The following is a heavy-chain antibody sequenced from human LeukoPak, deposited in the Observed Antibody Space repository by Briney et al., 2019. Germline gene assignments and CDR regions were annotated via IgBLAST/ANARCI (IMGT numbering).Heavy chain of an antibody. CDR1: GGSLSSSSYY. CDR3: ARRRTIFGVAVD. V-gene: IGHV4-39*01. CDR2: IHYSGST. D-gene: IGHD3-3*01. J-gene: IGHJ4*02. Sequence: SETLSLTCTVSGGSLSSSSYYWGWIRQPPGKGLEWSATIHYSGSTYYNPSLKSRVTISVDTSKNQFSLKLSSVTAADTAVYYCARRRTIFGVAVDWGQGTLVTVSS.